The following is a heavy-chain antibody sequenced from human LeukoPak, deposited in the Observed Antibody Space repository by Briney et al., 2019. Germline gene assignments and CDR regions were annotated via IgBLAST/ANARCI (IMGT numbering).Heavy chain of an antibody. V-gene: IGHV3-30-3*01. CDR1: GFTFSSYA. Sequence: GGSLRLSCAASGFTFSSYAMHWVRQAPGKGLEWVAVISYDGSNKYYADSVKGRFTISRDNSKNTLYLQMNSLRAEDTAVYHCARVDYYYGMDVWGQGTTVTVSS. CDR2: ISYDGSNK. J-gene: IGHJ6*02. CDR3: ARVDYYYGMDV.